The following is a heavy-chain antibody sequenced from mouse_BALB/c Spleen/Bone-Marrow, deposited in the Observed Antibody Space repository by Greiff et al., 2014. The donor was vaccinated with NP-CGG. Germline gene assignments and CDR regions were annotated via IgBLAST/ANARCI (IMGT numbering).Heavy chain of an antibody. Sequence: SGAELVKPGASVKLSCTTSGFNIKDTYMHWVKQRPEQGLEWIGRIDPASGNTKFDPKFQGKATIASDTSSNTAYLQLSSLTSEYTAVYYCAAYYYVSSYGFAYWGQGTLVTVS. CDR1: GFNIKDTY. J-gene: IGHJ3*01. CDR2: IDPASGNT. D-gene: IGHD1-1*01. CDR3: AAYYYVSSYGFAY. V-gene: IGHV14-3*02.